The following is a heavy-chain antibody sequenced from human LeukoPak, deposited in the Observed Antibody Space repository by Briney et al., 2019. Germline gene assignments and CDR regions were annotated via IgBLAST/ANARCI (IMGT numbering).Heavy chain of an antibody. V-gene: IGHV3-15*01. D-gene: IGHD3-10*01. CDR1: GFTFSDAW. CDR3: TTIGGPGVTTPRN. Sequence: PGGSLRLSCAVSGFTFSDAWMSWVRQAPGKGLEWVGRIKSEGDGGTTEYGAPVKGRFTISRDDSTHMLYLQMNSLKADDTAVYYCTTIGGPGVTTPRNWGRGTLVTVSS. CDR2: IKSEGDGGTT. J-gene: IGHJ4*02.